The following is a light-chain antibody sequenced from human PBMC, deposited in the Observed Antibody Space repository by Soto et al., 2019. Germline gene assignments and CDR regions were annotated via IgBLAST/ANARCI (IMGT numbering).Light chain of an antibody. CDR1: QSVSTPY. Sequence: ENVLTQSPDTLSLSPGERATLSCRASQSVSTPYLAWYQQRPGQAPRLLIYSTSTRASGIPDRFSGSGSGTDFSLTISRLEPEDFAVYYCQQYGSSLWTFGQGPKVEIK. J-gene: IGKJ1*01. CDR3: QQYGSSLWT. CDR2: STS. V-gene: IGKV3-20*01.